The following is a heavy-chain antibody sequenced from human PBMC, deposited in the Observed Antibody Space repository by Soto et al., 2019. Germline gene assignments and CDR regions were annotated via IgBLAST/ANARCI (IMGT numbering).Heavy chain of an antibody. Sequence: GGSLRLSCAASGFTFTRYSMNWVRQAPGKGLEWVSSISSTTNYIYYGDSMKGRFTISRDNAKNSLYLEMNSLRAEDTAVYYCARESENLTSNFDYWGQGTLVTVSS. CDR2: ISSTTNYI. J-gene: IGHJ4*02. CDR1: GFTFTRYS. CDR3: ARESENLTSNFDY. V-gene: IGHV3-21*06.